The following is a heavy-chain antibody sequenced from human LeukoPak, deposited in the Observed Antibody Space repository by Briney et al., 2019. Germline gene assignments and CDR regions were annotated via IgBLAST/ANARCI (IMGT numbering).Heavy chain of an antibody. V-gene: IGHV4-34*01. D-gene: IGHD3-3*01. Sequence: SETLSLTCAVYGGSFSGYYWSWIRQPPGKGLEWIGEINHSGSTNYNPSLKSRVTISVDTSKNQFSLKLSSVTAADTAVYYCARGPFVYDFWSGYFYYYYYYMDVWGKGTTVTVSS. J-gene: IGHJ6*03. CDR3: ARGPFVYDFWSGYFYYYYYYMDV. CDR1: GGSFSGYY. CDR2: INHSGST.